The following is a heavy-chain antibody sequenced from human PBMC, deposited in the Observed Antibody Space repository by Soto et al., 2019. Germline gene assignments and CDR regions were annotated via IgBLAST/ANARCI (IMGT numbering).Heavy chain of an antibody. CDR3: MLGSGWKDFDY. V-gene: IGHV4-39*01. Sequence: SETLSLTCTVSGGSISSSSYYWGWIRQPPGKGLEWIGSIYYSGSTYYNPSLKSRVTISVDTSKNQFSLKLRSVTAADTAVYYCMLGSGWKDFDYWGQGTLVTVSS. CDR2: IYYSGST. J-gene: IGHJ4*02. CDR1: GGSISSSSYY. D-gene: IGHD3-22*01.